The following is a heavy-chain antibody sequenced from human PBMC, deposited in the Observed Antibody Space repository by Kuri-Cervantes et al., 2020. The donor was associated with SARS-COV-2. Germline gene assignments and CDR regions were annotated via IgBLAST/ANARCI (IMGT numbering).Heavy chain of an antibody. CDR3: AREVSLMDGYSGYDSLGGGMDV. CDR2: ISAYNGNT. CDR1: GYTFTSYG. V-gene: IGHV1-18*01. Sequence: ASVKVSCKASGYTFTSYGISWVRQAPGQGLEWMGWISAYNGNTNYAQKLQGRVTMTTDTSTSTAYMELRSLRSDDTAVYYCAREVSLMDGYSGYDSLGGGMDVWGQGTTVTVSS. J-gene: IGHJ6*02. D-gene: IGHD5-12*01.